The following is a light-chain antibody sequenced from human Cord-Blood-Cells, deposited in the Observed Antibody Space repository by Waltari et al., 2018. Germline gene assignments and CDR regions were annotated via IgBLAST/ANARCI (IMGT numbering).Light chain of an antibody. J-gene: IGLJ1*01. V-gene: IGLV2-14*03. CDR3: SSYTSSSTYV. CDR1: GMAVGGLNY. CDR2: DVS. Sequence: PLPQPAPVFGPPGRPSTTSCTGTGMAVGGLNYFSWYQNHPGKAPKPMIYDVSNRPSGVSNRFSGSKSGNTASLTISGLQAEDEADYYCSSYTSSSTYVFGTGTKVTVL.